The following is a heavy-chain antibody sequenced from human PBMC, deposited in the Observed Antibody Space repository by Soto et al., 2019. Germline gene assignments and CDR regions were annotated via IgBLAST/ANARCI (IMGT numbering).Heavy chain of an antibody. CDR3: ATNQDIVVVPAAISSYYYYGMDV. Sequence: GASVKVSCKVSGYTLTELSMHWVRQAPGKGLEWMGGFDPEDGETIYAQKFQGRVTMTEDTSTDTAYMELSSLRSEDTAVYYCATNQDIVVVPAAISSYYYYGMDVWGQGTTVTVSS. CDR2: FDPEDGET. CDR1: GYTLTELS. V-gene: IGHV1-24*01. D-gene: IGHD2-2*02. J-gene: IGHJ6*02.